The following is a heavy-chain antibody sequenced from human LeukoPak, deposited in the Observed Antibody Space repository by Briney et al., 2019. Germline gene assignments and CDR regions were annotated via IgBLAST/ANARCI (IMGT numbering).Heavy chain of an antibody. V-gene: IGHV4-59*10. CDR3: ATLVSTRYYFDY. Sequence: PSETLSLTCAVYGGSFSGYYWSWIRQPAGKGLEWIGRIYTSGSTNYNPSLKSRVTISVDTSKNQFSLKLNSVTAADTAVYFCATLVSTRYYFDYWGQGTLVTVSS. D-gene: IGHD5/OR15-5a*01. CDR2: IYTSGST. CDR1: GGSFSGYY. J-gene: IGHJ4*02.